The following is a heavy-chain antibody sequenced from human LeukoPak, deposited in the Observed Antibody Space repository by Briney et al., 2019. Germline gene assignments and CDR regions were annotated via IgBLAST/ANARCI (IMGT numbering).Heavy chain of an antibody. CDR2: IYYSGST. CDR1: GGSISSYY. D-gene: IGHD3-3*01. J-gene: IGHJ5*02. V-gene: IGHV4-59*12. CDR3: ARRIALYYDSGNWFDP. Sequence: SETLSLTCTVSGGSISSYYWSWIRQPPGKGLEWIGYIYYSGSTNYNPSLKSRVTISVDTSKNQFSLKLSSVTAADTAVYYCARRIALYYDSGNWFDPWGQGTLVTVSS.